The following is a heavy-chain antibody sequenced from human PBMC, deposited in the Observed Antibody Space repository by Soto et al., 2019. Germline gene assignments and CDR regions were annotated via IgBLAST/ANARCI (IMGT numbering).Heavy chain of an antibody. CDR2: ISGSGGSR. V-gene: IGHV3-23*01. Sequence: VQLLDSGGGLVQPEGSLRLSCAASGFIFKNFALNWVRQAPGKGPEWLASISGSGGSRYYADSVKGRFTISRDNSNNSLFLQMNSLRVDDTTKYYCSKDPPAGYGIAFEVWGQGTVVTVSS. CDR1: GFIFKNFA. J-gene: IGHJ3*01. CDR3: SKDPPAGYGIAFEV. D-gene: IGHD5-18*01.